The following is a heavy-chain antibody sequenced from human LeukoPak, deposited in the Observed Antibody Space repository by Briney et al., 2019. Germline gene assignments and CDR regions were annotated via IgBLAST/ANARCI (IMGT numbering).Heavy chain of an antibody. CDR3: ARYSSSWLSYYYYGMDV. D-gene: IGHD6-13*01. CDR2: MNPNSGNT. Sequence: ASVKVSCKASGGTFSSYDINWVRQATGQGLEWMGWMNPNSGNTGYAQKFQGRVTMTRNTSISTAYMELSSLRSEDTAVYYCARYSSSWLSYYYYGMDVWGQGTTVTVSS. J-gene: IGHJ6*02. V-gene: IGHV1-8*02. CDR1: GGTFSSYD.